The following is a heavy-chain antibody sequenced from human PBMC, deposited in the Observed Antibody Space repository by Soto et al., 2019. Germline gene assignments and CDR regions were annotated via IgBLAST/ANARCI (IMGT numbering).Heavy chain of an antibody. CDR3: ATDGSGSYHGY. CDR2: INSDGSST. J-gene: IGHJ4*02. D-gene: IGHD3-10*01. V-gene: IGHV3-74*01. Sequence: GGSLRLSCAASGFTFSSYWMHWVRQAPGKGLVWVSRINSDGSSTSYADSVKGRFTISRDDAKNTLYLQMNSLRAEDTAVYYCATDGSGSYHGYWGQGTLVTVSS. CDR1: GFTFSSYW.